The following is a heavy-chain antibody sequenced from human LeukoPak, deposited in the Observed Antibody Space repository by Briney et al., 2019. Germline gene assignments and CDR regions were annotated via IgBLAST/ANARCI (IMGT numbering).Heavy chain of an antibody. V-gene: IGHV3-74*01. Sequence: RRSLRLSCAASGFPFSGYWMHWVRQAPGKGLVWVSRIDDDGAGTTYADSVKGRFTISRDNAKNTLYLQMNSLRVEDTAVYYCARSASGYDAWGQGTLVTVSS. CDR2: IDDDGAGT. D-gene: IGHD5-12*01. J-gene: IGHJ5*02. CDR3: ARSASGYDA. CDR1: GFPFSGYW.